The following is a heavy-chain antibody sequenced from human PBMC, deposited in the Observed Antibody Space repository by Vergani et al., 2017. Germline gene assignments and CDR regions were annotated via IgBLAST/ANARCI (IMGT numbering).Heavy chain of an antibody. Sequence: VQLLESGGGLVQPGGSLRLSCAASGFTFSDYYMSWIRQAPGKGLEWVSYISSSSSYTNYADSVKGRFTISRDNAKNSLYLQMNSLRAEDTAVYYCARAYGDSQVPPGYWGQGTLVTVSS. D-gene: IGHD4-17*01. V-gene: IGHV3-11*06. CDR1: GFTFSDYY. CDR3: ARAYGDSQVPPGY. J-gene: IGHJ4*02. CDR2: ISSSSSYT.